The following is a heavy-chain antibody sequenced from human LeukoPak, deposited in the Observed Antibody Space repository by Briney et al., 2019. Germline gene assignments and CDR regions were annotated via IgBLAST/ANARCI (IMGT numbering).Heavy chain of an antibody. CDR1: GGSISGHY. J-gene: IGHJ5*02. CDR3: ARVDCSSTSCAYNWFDP. D-gene: IGHD2-2*01. CDR2: IHYTGRT. Sequence: SETLSLTCTVSGGSISGHYWSWIRQPPGKGLEWIGYIHYTGRTDYSPSLKSRVSLSVDLSKNQFSLKLSSVTAADTAVYYCARVDCSSTSCAYNWFDPWGQETLVTVSS. V-gene: IGHV4-59*11.